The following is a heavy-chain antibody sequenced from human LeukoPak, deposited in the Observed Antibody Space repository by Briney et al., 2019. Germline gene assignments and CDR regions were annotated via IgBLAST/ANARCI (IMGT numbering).Heavy chain of an antibody. Sequence: GGSLRLSCAASGFTFSSYAMSWVRQAPGKGLERVSSISSSSSYIYYADSVKGRFTISRDNAKNSLYLQMNSLRAEDTAVYYCAREGLWFGELGHFFDYWGQGTLVTVSS. J-gene: IGHJ4*02. D-gene: IGHD3-10*01. CDR2: ISSSSSYI. CDR3: AREGLWFGELGHFFDY. V-gene: IGHV3-21*01. CDR1: GFTFSSYA.